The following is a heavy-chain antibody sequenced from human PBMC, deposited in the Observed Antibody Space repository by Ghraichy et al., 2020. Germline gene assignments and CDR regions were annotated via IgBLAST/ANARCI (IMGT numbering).Heavy chain of an antibody. J-gene: IGHJ4*02. Sequence: GGSLRLSCAASGFTFSSYCMSWVRQAPGKGLEWVANIKQDGSDKYYVDSVKGRFTISRDNAKNSLYLQMNSLRAEDTAVYYCARDGRSSGWTSLGYWGQGTLVTVSS. D-gene: IGHD6-19*01. CDR3: ARDGRSSGWTSLGY. V-gene: IGHV3-7*01. CDR1: GFTFSSYC. CDR2: IKQDGSDK.